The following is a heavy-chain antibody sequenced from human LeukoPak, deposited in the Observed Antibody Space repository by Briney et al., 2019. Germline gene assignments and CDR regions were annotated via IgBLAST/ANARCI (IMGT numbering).Heavy chain of an antibody. CDR3: AHRRGYSGYDWESWFDP. J-gene: IGHJ5*02. D-gene: IGHD5-12*01. CDR2: IFWDDDK. Sequence: SGPTLVNPTQTLTLTCTFSGFSLSTSGVGVGWIRQPPGKALEWLALIFWDDDKRYSPSLKSRLTITKDTSKNQVVLTMTNMDPVDTATYYCAHRRGYSGYDWESWFDPWGQGTLVTVSS. V-gene: IGHV2-5*02. CDR1: GFSLSTSGVG.